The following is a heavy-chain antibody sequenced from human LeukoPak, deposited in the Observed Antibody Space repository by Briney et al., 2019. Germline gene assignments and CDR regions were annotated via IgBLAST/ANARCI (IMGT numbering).Heavy chain of an antibody. CDR3: AKDYLAGTFDY. D-gene: IGHD6-13*01. V-gene: IGHV3-30*18. Sequence: GGSLILSCAASGFTFSSYGMHWVRQAPGKGLEWVAVISYDGSNKYYADSVKGRFTISRDNSKNTLYLQMNSLRAEDTAVYYCAKDYLAGTFDYWGQGTLVTVSS. CDR1: GFTFSSYG. J-gene: IGHJ4*02. CDR2: ISYDGSNK.